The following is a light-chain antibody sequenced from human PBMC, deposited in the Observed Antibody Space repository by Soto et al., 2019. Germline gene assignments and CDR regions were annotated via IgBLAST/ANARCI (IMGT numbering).Light chain of an antibody. Sequence: DIQMTQSPSTLSASVGDRVTITCRANKSISTWLAWYQQKPGKAPKLLIYKAPSLESGVPCRFSGGGSGTEFTLTIGGLQPDDFATYYCQQYDTYNTFGQGTKLQVK. CDR1: KSISTW. CDR2: KAP. CDR3: QQYDTYNT. V-gene: IGKV1-5*03. J-gene: IGKJ2*01.